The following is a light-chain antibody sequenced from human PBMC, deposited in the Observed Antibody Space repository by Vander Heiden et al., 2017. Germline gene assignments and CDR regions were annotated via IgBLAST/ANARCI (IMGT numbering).Light chain of an antibody. CDR2: DAS. CDR1: QSVSSY. V-gene: IGKV3-11*01. Sequence: EIVLTQSPATLSLSPGERATLSCRASQSVSSYLAWYQQKPGQAPRLLIYDASNRATGIPARFSGSGSGTDFTLTISSLEPEDIAVYYCQQRSNCPITFGQGTLLEIK. J-gene: IGKJ5*01. CDR3: QQRSNCPIT.